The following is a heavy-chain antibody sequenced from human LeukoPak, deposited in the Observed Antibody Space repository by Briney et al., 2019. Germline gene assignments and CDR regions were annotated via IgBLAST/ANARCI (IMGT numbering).Heavy chain of an antibody. V-gene: IGHV3-30-3*01. CDR2: ISYDGSNK. CDR3: ARAGGYCSSTSCLVDY. Sequence: EGSLGLSCAASGFTFSSYAMHWGRQAPGKGLEWVAVISYDGSNKYYADSVKGRFTISRDNSKNTLYLQMNSLRAEDTAVYYCARAGGYCSSTSCLVDYWGQGTLVTVSS. D-gene: IGHD2-2*01. J-gene: IGHJ4*02. CDR1: GFTFSSYA.